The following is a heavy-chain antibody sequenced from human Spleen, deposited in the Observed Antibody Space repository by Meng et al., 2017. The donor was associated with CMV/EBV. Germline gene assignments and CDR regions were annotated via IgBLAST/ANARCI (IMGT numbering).Heavy chain of an antibody. Sequence: GESLKISCTASGFTFSSYWMNWVRQAPGKGLEWVSGISGSGGSTYYADSVKGRFTISRDNSKNRLYLQMNSLRAEDTAVYYCAKGDYDFWSGYLGRFYYGMDVWGQGTTVTVSS. CDR3: AKGDYDFWSGYLGRFYYGMDV. J-gene: IGHJ6*02. V-gene: IGHV3-23*01. D-gene: IGHD3-3*01. CDR2: ISGSGGST. CDR1: GFTFSSYW.